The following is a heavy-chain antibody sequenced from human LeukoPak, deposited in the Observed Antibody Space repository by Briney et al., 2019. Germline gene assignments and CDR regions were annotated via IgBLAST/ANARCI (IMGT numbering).Heavy chain of an antibody. V-gene: IGHV3-23*01. CDR1: GFTLRSYG. J-gene: IGHJ4*02. Sequence: GGTLRLSCAASGFTLRSYGMSWVRQAPGKGLEWVPAITSGYSTYYADSVKGRFTISRDNSKNTLYLQMNSLRAEDTAVYYCAKDQPPTNWGQGTLVTVSS. CDR3: AKDQPPTN. CDR2: ITSGYST. D-gene: IGHD5-12*01.